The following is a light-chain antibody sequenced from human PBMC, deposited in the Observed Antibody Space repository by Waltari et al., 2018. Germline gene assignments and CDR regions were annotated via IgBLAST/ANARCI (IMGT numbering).Light chain of an antibody. CDR1: SSAVGNYHR. Sequence: QSALTQPPSVSGSPGPSVTISCPATSSAVGNYHRISWHQQPPGTAPKLMIYEVDNRPAGVPDRFSGSKSGNTASLTISGLQAEDEADYYCSSFTNTNTWVFGGGTKLTVL. CDR3: SSFTNTNTWV. V-gene: IGLV2-18*02. CDR2: EVD. J-gene: IGLJ3*02.